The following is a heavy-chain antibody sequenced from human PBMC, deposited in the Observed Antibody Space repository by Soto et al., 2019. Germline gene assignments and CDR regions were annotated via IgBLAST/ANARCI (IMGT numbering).Heavy chain of an antibody. D-gene: IGHD1-26*01. CDR1: GGSTSSSDW. V-gene: IGHV4-4*02. CDR3: AGRPEIHPR. Sequence: QVHLQESGPGLVKPSETLSLTCRISGGSTSSSDWWTWVRQPPGEGLEWIGEIHRAGVTNYNSSRKSRLTISLDHSRNQFSLGLTSVSAADAAVYFCAGRPEIHPRWGQGIMVPVSS. J-gene: IGHJ4*02. CDR2: IHRAGVT.